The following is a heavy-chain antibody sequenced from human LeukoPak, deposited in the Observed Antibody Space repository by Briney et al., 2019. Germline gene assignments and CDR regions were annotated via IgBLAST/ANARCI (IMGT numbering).Heavy chain of an antibody. CDR2: IYHSGST. V-gene: IGHV4-30-2*01. CDR1: GGSISSGGYS. Sequence: PSETLSLTCAVSGGSISSGGYSWSWIRQPPGKGLEWIGYIYHSGSTYYNPSLKSRVTISVDRSKNQFSLKLSSVTAADTAVYYCARDRNYGDTFHIWGQGTMVTVSS. J-gene: IGHJ3*02. CDR3: ARDRNYGDTFHI. D-gene: IGHD1-7*01.